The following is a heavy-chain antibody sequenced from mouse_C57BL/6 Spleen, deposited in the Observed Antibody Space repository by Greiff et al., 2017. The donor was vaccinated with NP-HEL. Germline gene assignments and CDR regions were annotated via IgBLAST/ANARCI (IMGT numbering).Heavy chain of an antibody. J-gene: IGHJ2*01. CDR3: ARRLYDYGLDY. D-gene: IGHD2-4*01. V-gene: IGHV5-12*01. Sequence: DVMLVESGGGLVQPGGSLKLSCAASGFTFSDYYMYWVRQTPEKRLEWVAYISNSGGSTYYPDTVKGRFTISRDNAKNTLYLQMSRLKSEDTAMYYCARRLYDYGLDYWGQGTTLTVSS. CDR2: ISNSGGST. CDR1: GFTFSDYY.